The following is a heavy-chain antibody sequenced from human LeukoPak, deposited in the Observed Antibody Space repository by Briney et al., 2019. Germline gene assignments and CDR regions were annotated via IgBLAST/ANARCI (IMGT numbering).Heavy chain of an antibody. J-gene: IGHJ6*02. CDR1: GGSFSGYY. D-gene: IGHD2-2*01. CDR2: INHSGST. Sequence: KPSETLSLTCAVYGGSFSGYYWSWIRQPPGKGLEWIGEINHSGSTNYNPSLKSRVTISVDTSKNQFSLKLSSVTAADTAVYYCARGRVVVNYGMDVWGQGTTVTVSS. CDR3: ARGRVVVNYGMDV. V-gene: IGHV4-34*01.